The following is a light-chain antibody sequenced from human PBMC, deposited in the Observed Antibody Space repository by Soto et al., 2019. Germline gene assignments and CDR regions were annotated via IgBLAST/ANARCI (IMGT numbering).Light chain of an antibody. CDR3: CSYAGSWV. Sequence: QSVLTQPPSVSAAPGQKVTISCSGSGSNIGNNYVSWYQQFPGTAPKLLIYDNTQRPSGIPDRFSGSKSGNTASLTISGLQAADEADYYCCSYAGSWVYGGGTKLTVL. J-gene: IGLJ3*02. V-gene: IGLV1-51*01. CDR2: DNT. CDR1: GSNIGNNY.